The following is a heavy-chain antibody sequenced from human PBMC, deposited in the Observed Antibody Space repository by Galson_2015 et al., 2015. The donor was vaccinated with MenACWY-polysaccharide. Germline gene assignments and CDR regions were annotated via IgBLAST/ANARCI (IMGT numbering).Heavy chain of an antibody. D-gene: IGHD4-17*01. V-gene: IGHV4-31*03. CDR1: GDSITNGGHH. Sequence: TLSLTCSVSGDSITNGGHHWTWLRQHPETGLDWIGDIFNNGGPKSNPSLRSRVTISSDTSRNQFSLHLTSMTAADTATYYCAGIPSTLTSFGWFDPWGQGILVTVSS. CDR2: IFNNGGP. CDR3: AGIPSTLTSFGWFDP. J-gene: IGHJ5*02.